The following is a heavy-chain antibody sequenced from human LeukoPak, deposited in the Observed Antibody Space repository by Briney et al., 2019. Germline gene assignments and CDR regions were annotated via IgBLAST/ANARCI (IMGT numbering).Heavy chain of an antibody. CDR2: ISSSSSHI. CDR3: ARDGIVGAGFDY. D-gene: IGHD1-26*01. Sequence: GGSLRLSCAASGFTFSSYSMNWVRQAPGKGLEWVSSISSSSSHIYYADSAKGRFTISRDNAKNSLYLQMNSLRAEDTAVYYCARDGIVGAGFDYWGQGTLVTVSS. V-gene: IGHV3-21*01. J-gene: IGHJ4*02. CDR1: GFTFSSYS.